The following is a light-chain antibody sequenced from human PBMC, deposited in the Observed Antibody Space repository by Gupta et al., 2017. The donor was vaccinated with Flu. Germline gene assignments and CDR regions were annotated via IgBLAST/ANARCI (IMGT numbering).Light chain of an antibody. CDR1: RRISSW. CDR3: QQYYIYST. Sequence: DIQMTQSPSTVYASVGDTVTITCRASRRISSWLAWYQQKPGSAPKLLIHEASVSESGVPSRFSGSGSGTEFTLTISSLHSDDFATYYCQQYYIYSTFGLGTKVELK. J-gene: IGKJ1*01. CDR2: EAS. V-gene: IGKV1-5*03.